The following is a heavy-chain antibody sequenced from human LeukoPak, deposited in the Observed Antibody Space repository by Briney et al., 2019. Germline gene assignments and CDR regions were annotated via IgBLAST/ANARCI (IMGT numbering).Heavy chain of an antibody. J-gene: IGHJ4*02. V-gene: IGHV3-23*01. CDR2: ISSTGDTT. CDR3: AKLYSSGYFPYYFDS. Sequence: GGSLRLSCAASGFNFINAWMSRVRQAPGKGLEWVSHISSTGDTTYYADSVKGRLTISRDNSKNTLYLQMNSLRAEDTAVYYCAKLYSSGYFPYYFDSWGQGTLVTVSS. CDR1: GFNFINAW. D-gene: IGHD3-22*01.